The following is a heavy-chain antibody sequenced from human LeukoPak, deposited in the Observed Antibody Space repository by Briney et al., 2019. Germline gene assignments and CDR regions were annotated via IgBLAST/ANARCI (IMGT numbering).Heavy chain of an antibody. D-gene: IGHD3-10*01. Sequence: SVKVSCKASGDTFSSYAICWVRQAPGQGLEWMGGIIPIFGTANYAQKFQGRVTITADKSTSTAYMELSSLRSEDTAVYYCAGERSRDRGVIRNDNWFDPWGQGTLVTVSS. J-gene: IGHJ5*02. V-gene: IGHV1-69*06. CDR2: IIPIFGTA. CDR3: AGERSRDRGVIRNDNWFDP. CDR1: GDTFSSYA.